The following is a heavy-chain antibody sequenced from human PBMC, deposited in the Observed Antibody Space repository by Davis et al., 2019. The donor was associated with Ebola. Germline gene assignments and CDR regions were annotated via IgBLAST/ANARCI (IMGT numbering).Heavy chain of an antibody. Sequence: PGGSLRLSCAASGFTFSSYWMHWVRQAPEKGLVWVSRINSDGSSTSYADSVKGRFTISRDNAKNTLYLQMNSLRAEDTAVYYCARMSYCSGGSCYSGGLDVWGKGTTVTVSS. CDR1: GFTFSSYW. D-gene: IGHD2-15*01. CDR2: INSDGSST. CDR3: ARMSYCSGGSCYSGGLDV. V-gene: IGHV3-74*01. J-gene: IGHJ6*04.